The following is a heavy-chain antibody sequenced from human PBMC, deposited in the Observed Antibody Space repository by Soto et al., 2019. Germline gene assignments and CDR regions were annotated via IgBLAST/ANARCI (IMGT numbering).Heavy chain of an antibody. J-gene: IGHJ6*02. CDR3: ARDRGSYGMDV. Sequence: QVQLQESGPGLVKPSQTLSLTCTVSGDSISVGYYWSWIRQHPGKGLGWIGYVSPSGTTYYNPSLKSRVSSSTDTSKNQFSLEVSSVTAADTAVYYCARDRGSYGMDVWGQGTTVTVSS. V-gene: IGHV4-31*03. CDR1: GDSISVGYY. CDR2: VSPSGTT.